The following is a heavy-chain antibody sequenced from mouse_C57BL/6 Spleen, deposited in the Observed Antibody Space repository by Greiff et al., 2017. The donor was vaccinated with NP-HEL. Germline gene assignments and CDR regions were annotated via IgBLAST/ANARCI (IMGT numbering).Heavy chain of an antibody. V-gene: IGHV5-9*01. D-gene: IGHD1-1*01. CDR2: ISGGGGNT. J-gene: IGHJ4*01. CDR1: GFTFSSYT. CDR3: ARRDYYGSSGAMDY. Sequence: EVHLVESGGGLVKPGGSLKLSCAASGFTFSSYTMSWVRQTPEKRLEWVATISGGGGNTYYPDSVKGRFTISRDNAKNTLYLQMSSLRSEDTALYYCARRDYYGSSGAMDYWGQGTSVTVSS.